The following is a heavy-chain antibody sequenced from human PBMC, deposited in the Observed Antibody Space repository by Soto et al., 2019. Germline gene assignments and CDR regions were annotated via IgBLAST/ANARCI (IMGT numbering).Heavy chain of an antibody. Sequence: SETLSLTCTVSGGSISSYYWSWIRQPPGKGLEWIGYIYYSGSTNYNPSLKSRVTISVDTSKNQFSLKLSSVTAADTAVYYCGRHVFGESAPWREAPIGPFDYWGQGTLVTVSS. CDR3: GRHVFGESAPWREAPIGPFDY. D-gene: IGHD3-10*02. V-gene: IGHV4-59*08. CDR2: IYYSGST. J-gene: IGHJ4*02. CDR1: GGSISSYY.